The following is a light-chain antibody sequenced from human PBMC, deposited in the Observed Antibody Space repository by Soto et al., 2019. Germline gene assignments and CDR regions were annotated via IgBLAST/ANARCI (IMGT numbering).Light chain of an antibody. CDR3: QQYGSSPKS. J-gene: IGKJ2*01. V-gene: IGKV3-20*01. Sequence: EIVLTQSPGTLSLSPGERATLSCRASQSVRSSYLAWFQQKPGQAPRLLIYGASIRATGVPDRFSGSGSGTDFTLTISRLEPEDFAVYFCQQYGSSPKSFGQGTKLEIK. CDR1: QSVRSSY. CDR2: GAS.